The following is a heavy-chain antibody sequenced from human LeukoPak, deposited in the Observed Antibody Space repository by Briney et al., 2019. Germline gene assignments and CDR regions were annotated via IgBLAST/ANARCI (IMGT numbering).Heavy chain of an antibody. V-gene: IGHV1-2*02. CDR3: ARDRTNDPYDAFDI. CDR1: GYTFTGYY. CDR2: INPNSGGT. D-gene: IGHD1-1*01. Sequence: ASVKVSCKASGYTFTGYYMHWVRQAPGQGLEWMGWINPNSGGTNYAQKFQGRVTMTRDTSISTAYMELSRLRSDDTAVYYCARDRTNDPYDAFDIWGHGTMVTVSS. J-gene: IGHJ3*02.